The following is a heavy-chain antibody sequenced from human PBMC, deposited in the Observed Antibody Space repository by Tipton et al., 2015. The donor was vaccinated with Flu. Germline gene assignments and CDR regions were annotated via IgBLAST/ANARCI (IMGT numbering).Heavy chain of an antibody. J-gene: IGHJ4*02. CDR1: GSTFRDSA. Sequence: SLRLSCSASGSTFRDSAMNWVRQAPGKGLEWVSDIGGSGDNRHYADSVKGRFTISRDNSKNTLYLQMNSLRDEDTAIYYCAKDFNWGSTWGQGTLVTVSS. CDR2: IGGSGDNR. V-gene: IGHV3-23*01. CDR3: AKDFNWGST. D-gene: IGHD7-27*01.